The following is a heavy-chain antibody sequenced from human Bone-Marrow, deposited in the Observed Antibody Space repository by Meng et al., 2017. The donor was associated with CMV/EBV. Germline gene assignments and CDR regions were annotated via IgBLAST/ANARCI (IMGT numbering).Heavy chain of an antibody. Sequence: GESLKISCAASGFTFSSYWMTWVRQAPGRGLEWVANIKEDGGEKYYVDSVRGRFTISRDNAKNSLYLQMNSLRAEDTAVYYCAREGGYSYGVYFDYWGQGTLVTVSS. CDR1: GFTFSSYW. CDR2: IKEDGGEK. V-gene: IGHV3-7*01. D-gene: IGHD5-18*01. J-gene: IGHJ4*02. CDR3: AREGGYSYGVYFDY.